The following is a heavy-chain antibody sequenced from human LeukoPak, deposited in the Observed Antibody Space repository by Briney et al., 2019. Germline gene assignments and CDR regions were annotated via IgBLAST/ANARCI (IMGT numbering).Heavy chain of an antibody. Sequence: PGGSLRLSCAASGFTFSGYWMSWVRQAPGKGLEWVANIKQDGSEKYYVDSVKGRFTISRDYAKNSLYLQMNSLRAEDTAVYYCARRGYSGYDDDAFDIWGQGTMVTVSS. CDR1: GFTFSGYW. CDR2: IKQDGSEK. V-gene: IGHV3-7*01. J-gene: IGHJ3*02. CDR3: ARRGYSGYDDDAFDI. D-gene: IGHD5-12*01.